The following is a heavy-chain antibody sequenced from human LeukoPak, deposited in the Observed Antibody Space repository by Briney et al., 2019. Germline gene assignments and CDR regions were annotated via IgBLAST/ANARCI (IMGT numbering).Heavy chain of an antibody. CDR3: AKYGGNSVGNWFDP. D-gene: IGHD4-23*01. CDR1: GGSISSHF. J-gene: IGHJ5*02. Sequence: PSETLSLTCTVSGGSISSHFWSWIRQPPGKGLEWIGYIYYSGTTYFNPSLKSRVTISEDQSKDQFSLRLSHLPTARPAGVLRAKYGGNSVGNWFDPWGQGTLVTVSS. CDR2: IYYSGTT. V-gene: IGHV4-59*11.